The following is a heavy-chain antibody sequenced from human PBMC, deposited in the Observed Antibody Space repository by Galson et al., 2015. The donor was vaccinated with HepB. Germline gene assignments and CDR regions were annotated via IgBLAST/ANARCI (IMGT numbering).Heavy chain of an antibody. CDR1: GYTFTDYY. V-gene: IGHV1-69-2*01. J-gene: IGHJ4*02. CDR2: VDPEDGET. CDR3: ATHIRITIFGVVMIGGY. Sequence: VKVSCKVSGYTFTDYYMHWVQQAPGKGLEWMGLVDPEDGETIYAEKFQGRVTITADTSTDTAYMELSSLRSEDTAVYYCATHIRITIFGVVMIGGYWGQGTLVTVSS. D-gene: IGHD3-3*01.